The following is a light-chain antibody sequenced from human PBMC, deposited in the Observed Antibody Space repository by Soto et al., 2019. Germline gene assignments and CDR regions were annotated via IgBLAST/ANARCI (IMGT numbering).Light chain of an antibody. CDR3: QQSYSVPYT. CDR1: QSINSH. V-gene: IGKV1-39*01. J-gene: IGKJ2*01. Sequence: DIQMTQSPSSLSASVRDRVTITCRASQSINSHLNWYQQKPGKAPKLLIYAASNLQSGVTSRFSGSGSGTDFTLTISSLQPEEFATYYCQQSYSVPYTFGQGTKLEIE. CDR2: AAS.